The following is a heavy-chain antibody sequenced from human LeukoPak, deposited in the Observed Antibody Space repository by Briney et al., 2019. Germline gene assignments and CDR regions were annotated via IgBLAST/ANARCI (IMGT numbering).Heavy chain of an antibody. CDR1: GFTFSTYW. CDR3: ARAPLYDKDAFDI. V-gene: IGHV3-7*04. J-gene: IGHJ3*02. Sequence: PGGSLRLSCAASGFTFSTYWMSWVRQAPGKGLEWVANIKQDGSEKYYVDSVKGRFTISRDNAKNSLYLQMNSLRAEDTAVYHCARAPLYDKDAFDIWGQGTIVTVSS. D-gene: IGHD3-22*01. CDR2: IKQDGSEK.